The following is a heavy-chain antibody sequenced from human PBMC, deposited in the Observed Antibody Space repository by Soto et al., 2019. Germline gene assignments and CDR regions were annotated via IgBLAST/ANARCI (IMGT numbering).Heavy chain of an antibody. CDR1: GFTFSNYW. V-gene: IGHV3-7*01. CDR3: VRVAAAAGTEYLDY. Sequence: EVQLVESGGGVVQPGGSLRLSCAASGFTFSNYWMTWVRQAPGKGLEWVANINQDGSEHYYVDSVKGRFTISRDNAKNSLYLQMTSLRAEDTAVFHCVRVAAAAGTEYLDYWGQGAQVTVSS. D-gene: IGHD6-13*01. J-gene: IGHJ4*02. CDR2: INQDGSEH.